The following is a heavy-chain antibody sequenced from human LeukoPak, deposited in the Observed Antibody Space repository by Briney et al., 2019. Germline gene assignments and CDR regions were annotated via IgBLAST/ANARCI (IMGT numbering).Heavy chain of an antibody. CDR2: ISPNDGNT. CDR3: ARASRSRWELLRFDY. V-gene: IGHV1-46*01. CDR1: GYTFVSYL. J-gene: IGHJ4*02. Sequence: ASVKLSCKASGYTFVSYLIHWVREAPGQGLEWMGIISPNDGNTRYAPKFRGRVTMTRDISTTTAYMELSSLISGDTAVYYCARASRSRWELLRFDYWGQGTLVTVSS. D-gene: IGHD1-26*01.